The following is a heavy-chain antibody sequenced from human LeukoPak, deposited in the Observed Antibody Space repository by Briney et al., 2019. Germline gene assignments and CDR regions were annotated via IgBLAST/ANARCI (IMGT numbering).Heavy chain of an antibody. CDR2: INHSGST. Sequence: SSETLSLTCAVYGGSFSGYYWSWIRQPPGKGLEWIGEINHSGSTNYNPSLKSRVTISVDTSKNQFSLKLSSVTAADTAVYYCASHIAVAGTFDYWGQGTLVTVSS. V-gene: IGHV4-34*01. J-gene: IGHJ4*02. D-gene: IGHD6-19*01. CDR1: GGSFSGYY. CDR3: ASHIAVAGTFDY.